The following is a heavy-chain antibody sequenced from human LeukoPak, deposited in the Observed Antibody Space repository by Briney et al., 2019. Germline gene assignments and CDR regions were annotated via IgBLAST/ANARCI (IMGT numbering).Heavy chain of an antibody. CDR2: INSDGSRT. CDR1: GLTFSSYW. J-gene: IGHJ4*02. V-gene: IGHV3-74*01. CDR3: ALITGKRDFGY. D-gene: IGHD1-1*01. Sequence: GGSLRLSCAASGLTFSSYWMHWVRQAPGKGLVWVSLINSDGSRTRDADSVKGRFTISRDNAKSTLYLQMNSLRVEDTAVYYCALITGKRDFGYWGQGTLVTVSS.